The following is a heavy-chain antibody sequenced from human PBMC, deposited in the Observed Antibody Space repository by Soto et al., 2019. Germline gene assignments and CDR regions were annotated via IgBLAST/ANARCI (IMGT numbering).Heavy chain of an antibody. CDR2: IYYSGST. CDR3: ARHSNRSYGLYYFDY. CDR1: GGCITSYY. D-gene: IGHD1-26*01. V-gene: IGHV4-59*08. Sequence: SHTMSLTCTVAGGCITSYYWSWFRQSPGKGLEWIGYIYYSGSTKYKPSLKSRVTISVDTSKNQFSLKVSSATAADTAVYYCARHSNRSYGLYYFDYWGLGALVNVSS. J-gene: IGHJ4*02.